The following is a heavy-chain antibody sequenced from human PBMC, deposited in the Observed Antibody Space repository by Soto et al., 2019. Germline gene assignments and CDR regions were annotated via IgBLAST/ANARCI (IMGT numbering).Heavy chain of an antibody. Sequence: QVQLVQSGAEVKKPGASVKVSCKASGYTFTSYYMHWVRQAPGQGLEWMGIINPSGGSTTYAQKFQGRVTMTRDTSTSTVYMELSSLRSEDTAVYYCARHSRALLWFGELYPYGMDVWGQGTTVTVSS. J-gene: IGHJ6*02. D-gene: IGHD3-10*01. CDR2: INPSGGST. CDR3: ARHSRALLWFGELYPYGMDV. CDR1: GYTFTSYY. V-gene: IGHV1-46*01.